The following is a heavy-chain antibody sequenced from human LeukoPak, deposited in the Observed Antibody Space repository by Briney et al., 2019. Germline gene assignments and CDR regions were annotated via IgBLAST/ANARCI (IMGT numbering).Heavy chain of an antibody. CDR2: INPNSGGT. CDR3: ARGYSSSWYYFDY. D-gene: IGHD6-13*01. V-gene: IGHV1-2*06. Sequence: ASVKVSCKASGYTFTGYYMHWVRQAPGQGLEWMGRINPNSGGTNYAQKFQGRGTMTRDTSISTAYMELSRLRSDDTAVYYCARGYSSSWYYFDYWGQGTLVTVSS. J-gene: IGHJ4*02. CDR1: GYTFTGYY.